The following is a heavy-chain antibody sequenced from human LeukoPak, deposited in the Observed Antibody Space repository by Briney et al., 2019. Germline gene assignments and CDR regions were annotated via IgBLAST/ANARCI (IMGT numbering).Heavy chain of an antibody. CDR1: GYTFTSYG. CDR2: ISAYNGNT. Sequence: ASVKVSCKASGYTFTSYGISWVRQAPGQGLEWMGWISAYNGNTNYAQKLQGRVTMTTDTSTSTAYMELRSLRSDDTAVYYCARGPYVWGSYRPNDAFDIWGQGTMVTVSS. J-gene: IGHJ3*02. CDR3: ARGPYVWGSYRPNDAFDI. D-gene: IGHD3-16*02. V-gene: IGHV1-18*01.